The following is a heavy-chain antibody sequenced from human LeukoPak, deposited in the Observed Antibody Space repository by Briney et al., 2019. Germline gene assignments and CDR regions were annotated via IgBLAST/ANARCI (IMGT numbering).Heavy chain of an antibody. J-gene: IGHJ6*03. CDR3: AKQAGSSWTAIYYYMDV. D-gene: IGHD6-13*01. Sequence: GRSLRLLCASCGLTFSIYGMHWVPQAPGKGREGGAVISYDGSNKYYADSVKGRFTISRDNSKHTLHLQMNSQRAEDTAVYYCAKQAGSSWTAIYYYMDVWGKGTTVTVSS. V-gene: IGHV3-30*18. CDR2: ISYDGSNK. CDR1: GLTFSIYG.